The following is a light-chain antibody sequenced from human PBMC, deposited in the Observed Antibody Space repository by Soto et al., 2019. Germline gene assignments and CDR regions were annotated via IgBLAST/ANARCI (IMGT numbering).Light chain of an antibody. Sequence: EXGLTQCAGTLSFSPGERATLSCRAIQSIRSNYVAWYQQKTGQGPRLFIYGESSRATGIPEMFSGSGSGKDFTIIISRLEPEDFAMYYCQQYGSSPRTFVKGTKVDIK. CDR1: QSIRSNY. V-gene: IGKV3-20*01. CDR3: QQYGSSPRT. J-gene: IGKJ1*01. CDR2: GES.